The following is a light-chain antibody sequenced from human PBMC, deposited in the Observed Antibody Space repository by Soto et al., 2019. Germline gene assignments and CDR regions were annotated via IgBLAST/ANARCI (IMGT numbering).Light chain of an antibody. CDR3: QQYNNWPALT. V-gene: IGKV3-15*01. Sequence: EIVMTQSPATLSVSPGERAILSCRASQSVSSNLAWYQQKPGQAPRLLIYGASDRATGIPARFSGSGSGTEFTLTISSLQSEGFAVYYCQQYNNWPALTFGGGTKVEIK. J-gene: IGKJ4*01. CDR2: GAS. CDR1: QSVSSN.